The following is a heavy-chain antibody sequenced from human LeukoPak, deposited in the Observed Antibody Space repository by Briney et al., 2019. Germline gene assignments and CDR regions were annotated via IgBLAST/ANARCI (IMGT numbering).Heavy chain of an antibody. V-gene: IGHV3-23*01. J-gene: IGHJ4*02. Sequence: LGGSLRLSCAASGFTFSTYSMSWVRPAPGKGLEWVSNIDSGGRTYFADSVKGRFTISRDDSKNTLYLQMSSLRGEDTAVYYCAKTVVSAGWNYFDYWGQGTLVTVSS. CDR1: GFTFSTYS. CDR3: AKTVVSAGWNYFDY. CDR2: IDSGGRT. D-gene: IGHD3-9*01.